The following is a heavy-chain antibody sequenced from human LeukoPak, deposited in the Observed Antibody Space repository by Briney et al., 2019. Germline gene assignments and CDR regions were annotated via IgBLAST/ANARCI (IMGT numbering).Heavy chain of an antibody. CDR3: ARDGERGELSLYMDY. CDR2: ISSSSTYI. CDR1: GVTIRGYT. Sequence: PGGSLRLSCAASGVTIRGYTMMWVRQAPGKGLEWVSSISSSSTYIYYADSVKGRFAISRDNAKNSLYLQMNSLRAEDTAEYYCARDGERGELSLYMDYWGQGTLVTVSS. V-gene: IGHV3-21*01. J-gene: IGHJ4*02. D-gene: IGHD3-16*02.